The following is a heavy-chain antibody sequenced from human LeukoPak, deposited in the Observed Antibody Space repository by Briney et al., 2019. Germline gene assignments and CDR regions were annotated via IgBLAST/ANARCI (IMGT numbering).Heavy chain of an antibody. Sequence: SETLSLTCTVSGGSISSSSYYWGWIRQPPGKGLEWIGRIYYSGSTYYNPSLKSRVTISVDTSKNQFSLKLSSVTAADTAVYYCATHYGSGISWFVPKKNWFDPWGQGTLVTVSS. J-gene: IGHJ5*02. CDR1: GGSISSSSYY. CDR2: IYYSGST. CDR3: ATHYGSGISWFVPKKNWFDP. D-gene: IGHD3-10*01. V-gene: IGHV4-39*07.